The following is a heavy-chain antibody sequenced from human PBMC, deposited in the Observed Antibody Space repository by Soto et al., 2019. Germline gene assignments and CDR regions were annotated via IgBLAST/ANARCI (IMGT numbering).Heavy chain of an antibody. Sequence: QVQLVESGGGVVQPGRSLRLSCAVSGFTFSSHAMHWVRQAPGKGLEWVALIYSDGNNKYYADSVKGRFTTSRDNSKNTIYLRMNGRRVEETAVYYCARDDEGGSACDLGYWGQGALVTVSS. CDR1: GFTFSSHA. CDR3: ARDDEGGSACDLGY. J-gene: IGHJ4*02. CDR2: IYSDGNNK. D-gene: IGHD1-26*01. V-gene: IGHV3-30-3*01.